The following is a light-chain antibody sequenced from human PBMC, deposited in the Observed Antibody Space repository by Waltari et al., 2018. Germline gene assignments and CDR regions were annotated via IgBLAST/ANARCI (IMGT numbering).Light chain of an antibody. J-gene: IGKJ4*01. V-gene: IGKV1-5*01. Sequence: DIQMTQSPSTLSASVGDRVTITCRASQTISDWLAWYQHKPGRAPRLLRYDASSLESGVPSRFSGSGFGTDFTLTISSLQPDDFASYYCQQYLVYPLTFGGGTKIEIK. CDR1: QTISDW. CDR2: DAS. CDR3: QQYLVYPLT.